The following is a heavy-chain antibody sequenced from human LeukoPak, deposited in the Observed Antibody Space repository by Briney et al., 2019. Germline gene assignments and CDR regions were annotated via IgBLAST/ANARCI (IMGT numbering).Heavy chain of an antibody. Sequence: SETLSLTCTVSGGSISSYYWSWLRQPPGKGLEWIGYIYYSGSTNYNPSLKSRVTISVDTSKNQFSLKLRSVTAADTAVYYCASLSGSYDRIDYWGQGTLVTVSS. V-gene: IGHV4-59*01. CDR2: IYYSGST. D-gene: IGHD1-26*01. J-gene: IGHJ4*02. CDR3: ASLSGSYDRIDY. CDR1: GGSISSYY.